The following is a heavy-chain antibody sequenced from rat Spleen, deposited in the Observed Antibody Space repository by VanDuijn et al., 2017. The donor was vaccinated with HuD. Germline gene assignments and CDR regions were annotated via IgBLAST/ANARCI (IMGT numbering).Heavy chain of an antibody. CDR1: GFTFNNYW. D-gene: IGHD1-12*01. CDR3: TRYYEGYVMDA. Sequence: EVQLVESGGGLVQPGRSLKLSCAASGFTFNNYWMTWIRQAPGKGLEWVASITNTGGSTYYLDNVKGRFTISRDNAKNALYLQINNLRSEDTAIYYCTRYYEGYVMDAWGQGVSVTVSS. J-gene: IGHJ4*01. CDR2: ITNTGGST. V-gene: IGHV5-31*01.